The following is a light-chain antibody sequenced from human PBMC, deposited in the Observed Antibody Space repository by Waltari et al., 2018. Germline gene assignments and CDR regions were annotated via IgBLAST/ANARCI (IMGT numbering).Light chain of an antibody. CDR1: QSISIY. CDR3: QQYASPPIT. Sequence: DIQMTQSPSSLSASVGDGVTITCRASQSISIYLNWYQQKPGKAPKLLIYAASTLHSGVPSRFSGSGSGTEFTLTISRLESEDFAVYFCQQYASPPITFGQGTRLE. J-gene: IGKJ5*01. V-gene: IGKV1-39*01. CDR2: AAS.